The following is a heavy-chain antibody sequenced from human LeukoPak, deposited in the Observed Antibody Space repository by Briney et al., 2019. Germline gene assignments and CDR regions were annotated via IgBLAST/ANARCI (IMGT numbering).Heavy chain of an antibody. CDR3: AKEGPTYCSGGSCFDY. CDR1: GFTFSSYA. Sequence: GGSLRLSCAASGFTFSSYAMHWVRQAPGKGLEWVAVISYDGSNKYYADSVKGRFTISRDNSKNTLYLQMNSLRAEDTAVYYCAKEGPTYCSGGSCFDYWGQGTLVTVSS. J-gene: IGHJ4*02. V-gene: IGHV3-30-3*01. D-gene: IGHD2-15*01. CDR2: ISYDGSNK.